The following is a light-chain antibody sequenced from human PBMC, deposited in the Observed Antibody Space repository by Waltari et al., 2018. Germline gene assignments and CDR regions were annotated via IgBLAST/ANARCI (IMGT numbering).Light chain of an antibody. Sequence: DIQMTQSPSSLSASIGDRVTFTCRASQSISSWLAWYQQTPGKAPKLLISKASTLESGVPSRFSGSGAGTESTFTISSLQPDNFATYYCQQYTSFSLTFGGGTTVEIK. J-gene: IGKJ4*01. V-gene: IGKV1-5*03. CDR2: KAS. CDR1: QSISSW. CDR3: QQYTSFSLT.